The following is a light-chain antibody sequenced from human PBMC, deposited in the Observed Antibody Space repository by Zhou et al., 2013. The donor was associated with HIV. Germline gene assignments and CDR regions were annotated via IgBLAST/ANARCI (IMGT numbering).Light chain of an antibody. Sequence: DIQMTQSPSSLSASVGDRVTITCRASQNINTFLNWYQHKPGKAPNLLIYAASTLQSGVPSRFSGSGSGTDFTLTISSLQPEDFATYYCQQSYYIPRTFGQGTKLEIK. CDR3: QQSYYIPRT. V-gene: IGKV1-39*01. CDR2: AAS. CDR1: QNINTF. J-gene: IGKJ2*01.